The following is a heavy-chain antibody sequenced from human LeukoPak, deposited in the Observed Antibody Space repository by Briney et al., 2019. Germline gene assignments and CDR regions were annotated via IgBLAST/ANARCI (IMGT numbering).Heavy chain of an antibody. D-gene: IGHD1-26*01. J-gene: IGHJ4*02. CDR1: EFTFSSYT. Sequence: PGGSLRLSCAASEFTFSSYTMNWVRQAPGKGLEWVSSITSSSIYIYYADSVKGRFTISRDNAKNSLYLQMNSLRAEDTAIYYCARDKIEGPTFLDYWGQGALVTVSS. CDR3: ARDKIEGPTFLDY. CDR2: ITSSSIYI. V-gene: IGHV3-21*01.